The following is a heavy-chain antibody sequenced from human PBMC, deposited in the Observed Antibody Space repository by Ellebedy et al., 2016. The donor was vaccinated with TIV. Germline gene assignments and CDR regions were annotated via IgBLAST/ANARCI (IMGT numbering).Heavy chain of an antibody. Sequence: GESLKISXAASGFTFSNDWMTWVRQAPGKGLEWVSAIGDSGTTYYADSVKGRFTISRDTSKNTLYLQMNSLRGEDTAVYYCVKARGSSSFFDYWGQGTLVTVSS. CDR1: GFTFSNDW. CDR2: IGDSGTT. V-gene: IGHV3-23*01. J-gene: IGHJ4*02. CDR3: VKARGSSSFFDY. D-gene: IGHD6-6*01.